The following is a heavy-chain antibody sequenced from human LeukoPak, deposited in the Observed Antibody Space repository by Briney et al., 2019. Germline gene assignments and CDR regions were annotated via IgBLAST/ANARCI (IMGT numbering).Heavy chain of an antibody. Sequence: ASVKVSCKASGYTFTSYGISWVRQAPGQGLEWMGWISAYNGNTNYAQKLQGRVTMTTDTSTSTAYMELRSLRSEDTAVYYCAGKYSSSWYYELNYWGQGTLVTVSS. CDR3: AGKYSSSWYYELNY. J-gene: IGHJ4*02. CDR1: GYTFTSYG. CDR2: ISAYNGNT. D-gene: IGHD6-13*01. V-gene: IGHV1-18*04.